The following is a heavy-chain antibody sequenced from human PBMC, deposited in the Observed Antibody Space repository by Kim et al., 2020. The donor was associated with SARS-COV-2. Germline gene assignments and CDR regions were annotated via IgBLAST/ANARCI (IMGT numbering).Heavy chain of an antibody. CDR1: GGTFSSYA. D-gene: IGHD1-26*01. V-gene: IGHV1-69*13. CDR2: IIPIFGTA. CDR3: ARDRGGSTGRDG. J-gene: IGHJ6*02. Sequence: SVKVSCKASGGTFSSYAISWVRQAPGQGLEWMGGIIPIFGTANYAQKFQGRVTITADESTSTAYMELSSLSSEDTAVYYGARDRGGSTGRDGWGPGTTVTVSS.